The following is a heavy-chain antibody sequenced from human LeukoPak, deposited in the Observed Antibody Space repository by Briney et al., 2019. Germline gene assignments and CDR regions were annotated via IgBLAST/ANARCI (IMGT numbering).Heavy chain of an antibody. J-gene: IGHJ4*02. V-gene: IGHV1-8*01. CDR2: MNPNSGNT. CDR3: ARSEASMGYFDY. CDR1: GYTFTSYD. Sequence: GASVQVSCKASGYTFTSYDINWVRQATGQGLEWMGWMNPNSGNTGYAHKFQGRFTMTRNTSISTAYMELSSLRSEDTAVYYCARSEASMGYFDYWGQGTLVTVSS. D-gene: IGHD2/OR15-2a*01.